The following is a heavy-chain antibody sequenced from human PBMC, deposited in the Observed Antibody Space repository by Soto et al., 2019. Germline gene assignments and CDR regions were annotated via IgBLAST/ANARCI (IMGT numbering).Heavy chain of an antibody. V-gene: IGHV4-39*01. CDR3: ATSNWFDP. Sequence: QLQLQESGPGLVKPSETLSLTCTVSGGSISSRGYYWGWIRQPPGKGLEWIGTIYYSGSTYYNPSLKSRVTLSVDMSKNQFALKLSSVTAADTAVYYCATSNWFDPWGRGTLVTVSS. J-gene: IGHJ5*02. CDR1: GGSISSRGYY. CDR2: IYYSGST.